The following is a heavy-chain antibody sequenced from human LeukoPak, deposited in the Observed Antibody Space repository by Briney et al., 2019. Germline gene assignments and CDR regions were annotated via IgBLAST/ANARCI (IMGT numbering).Heavy chain of an antibody. Sequence: ASVKVSCKASGGTFSSYAISWARQATGQGLEWMGIINPSGGSTSYAQKFQGRVTMTRDTSTSTVYMELSSLRSEDTAVYYCARTAGRTFDYWGQGTLVTVSS. CDR3: ARTAGRTFDY. CDR1: GGTFSSYA. J-gene: IGHJ4*02. CDR2: INPSGGST. D-gene: IGHD6-6*01. V-gene: IGHV1-46*01.